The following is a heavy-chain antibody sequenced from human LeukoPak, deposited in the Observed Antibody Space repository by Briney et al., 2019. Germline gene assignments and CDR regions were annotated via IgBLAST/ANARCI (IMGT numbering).Heavy chain of an antibody. V-gene: IGHV3-23*01. CDR2: VSGSGAAK. J-gene: IGHJ5*02. CDR1: GVTFSSYA. D-gene: IGHD6-19*01. Sequence: PGGSLRLSCAASGVTFSSYALSWVRQAPGKGLEWVSSVSGSGAAKYYADSVKGRFTISRDNSKNTLYLQMNSLGAKDTAVYYCAKGGWASPFDPWGQGTLVTVSS. CDR3: AKGGWASPFDP.